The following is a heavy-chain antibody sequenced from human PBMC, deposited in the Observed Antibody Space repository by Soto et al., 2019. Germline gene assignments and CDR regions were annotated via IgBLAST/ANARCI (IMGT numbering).Heavy chain of an antibody. CDR1: GASISSGFYY. J-gene: IGHJ4*02. D-gene: IGHD2-15*01. Sequence: QLQLQESGPGLVKPSETLSLTCTVSGASISSGFYYWGWIRQPPGKGLEWIGSIHYSGSTYYNPSLKSRVTMSVDTSKNQFPLKLSAVTAADTAVYYCARHGLGGSFRRGGPSCDYWGQGTLVTVSS. V-gene: IGHV4-39*01. CDR2: IHYSGST. CDR3: ARHGLGGSFRRGGPSCDY.